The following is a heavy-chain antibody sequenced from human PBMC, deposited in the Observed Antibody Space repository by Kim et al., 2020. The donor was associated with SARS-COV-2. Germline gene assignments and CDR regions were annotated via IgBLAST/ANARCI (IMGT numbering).Heavy chain of an antibody. CDR2: IFPLLGTT. CDR3: ATLGPRDQDIVALPSSMFADSYFSYVGV. D-gene: IGHD2-2*01. CDR1: GGTFSRDA. J-gene: IGHJ6*03. Sequence: SVKVSCKTSGGTFSRDAISWVRQAPGQGLEWMGGIFPLLGTTNYAQEFEDRVTITADESTTTAYMELSSLRSEDTAVYYCATLGPRDQDIVALPSSMFADSYFSYVGVWGKGTTVTVSS. V-gene: IGHV1-69*13.